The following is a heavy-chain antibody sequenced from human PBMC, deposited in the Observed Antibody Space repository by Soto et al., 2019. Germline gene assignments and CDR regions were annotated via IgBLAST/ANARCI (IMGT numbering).Heavy chain of an antibody. D-gene: IGHD3-10*01. CDR3: ARDSYYYGSGSRKHYYYGMDV. CDR2: IGTAGDT. V-gene: IGHV3-13*01. J-gene: IGHJ6*02. CDR1: GFTFSSYD. Sequence: GGSLRLSCAASGFTFSSYDMHWVRQATGKGLEWVSAIGTAGDTYYPGSVKGRFTISRENAKNSLYLQMNSLRAEDTAVYYCARDSYYYGSGSRKHYYYGMDVWGQGTTVTVSS.